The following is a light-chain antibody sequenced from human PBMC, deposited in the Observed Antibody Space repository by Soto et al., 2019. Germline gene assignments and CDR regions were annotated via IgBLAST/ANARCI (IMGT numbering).Light chain of an antibody. J-gene: IGLJ2*01. Sequence: QSALTQPPSASGSPGQSVTISCTGTSSDVGGYNHVSWYQQYPGKAPKVMIYEVNKRPSGVPDRFSGSKSGNTASLTVSGLQAEDEADYYCSSFGGVKNPGRVFGGGTQLTVL. CDR3: SSFGGVKNPGRV. V-gene: IGLV2-8*01. CDR2: EVN. CDR1: SSDVGGYNH.